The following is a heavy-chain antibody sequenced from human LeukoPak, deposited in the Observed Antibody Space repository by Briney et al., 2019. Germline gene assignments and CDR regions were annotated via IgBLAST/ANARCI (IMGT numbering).Heavy chain of an antibody. CDR1: GFTFSSYA. CDR2: IWSDGRNK. CDR3: AKDRCTHGLCYTFDY. Sequence: PGGSLRLSCAASGFTFSSYAMHWVRQSPGKGLEWVALIWSDGRNKYYADSVKGRFTISRDNSKNTLYLQMNSLRAEDTAVYYCAKDRCTHGLCYTFDYWGQGTLVSVSS. D-gene: IGHD2-8*01. J-gene: IGHJ4*02. V-gene: IGHV3-30*02.